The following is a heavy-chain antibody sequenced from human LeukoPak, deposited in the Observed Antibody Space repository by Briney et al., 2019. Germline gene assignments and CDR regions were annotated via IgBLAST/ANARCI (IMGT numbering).Heavy chain of an antibody. CDR1: GYTFTSYG. J-gene: IGHJ4*02. D-gene: IGHD1-26*01. V-gene: IGHV1-18*01. Sequence: ASAKVSCKASGYTFTSYGISWVRHDPGQGVERMGGISAYNGNTNYAHKLQGRVTMTTDTSTSTAYMELRSLRSDDTAVYYCASGPGATEGGDFWGQGTLVTVSS. CDR2: ISAYNGNT. CDR3: ASGPGATEGGDF.